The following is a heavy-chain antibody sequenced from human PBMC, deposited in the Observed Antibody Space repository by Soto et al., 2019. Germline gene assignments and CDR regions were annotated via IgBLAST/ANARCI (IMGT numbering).Heavy chain of an antibody. Sequence: QVQLQESGPGLVKPSETLSLTCTVSGGSISSYYWSWIQQPPGKGLEWIGYIYYSGSTNYNPSLKSRVTISVDTSKNQFSLKLSSVTAADTAVYYCARGATYYYYGMDVWGQGTTVTVSS. D-gene: IGHD3-16*01. CDR3: ARGATYYYYGMDV. CDR2: IYYSGST. J-gene: IGHJ6*02. V-gene: IGHV4-59*01. CDR1: GGSISSYY.